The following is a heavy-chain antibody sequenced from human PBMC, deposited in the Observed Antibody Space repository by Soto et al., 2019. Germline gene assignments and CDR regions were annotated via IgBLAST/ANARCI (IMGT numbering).Heavy chain of an antibody. CDR2: IIPISETT. D-gene: IGHD2-2*01. CDR3: ARSQGSSTSLEIYYYYYYGMDG. J-gene: IGHJ6*02. CDR1: GGTFSSYA. Sequence: QVQLVQSGAEVKKPGSSVKVSCKASGGTFSSYAISWVRQAPGQGLEWMGGIIPISETTNYAQKFQGRVTMTADESKSTAYMELSSLRSEDTAVYYCARSQGSSTSLEIYYYYYYGMDGWGQGTTVTVSS. V-gene: IGHV1-69*01.